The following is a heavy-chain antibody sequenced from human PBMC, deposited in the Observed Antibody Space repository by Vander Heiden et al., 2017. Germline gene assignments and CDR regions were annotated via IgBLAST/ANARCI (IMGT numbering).Heavy chain of an antibody. Sequence: QVQLVQSGAEVKKPGASVKVSCRASGDTFTRYAINWVRQATGQGLEWMGRVNPISGGTDYAQQFKGRVTMTRNTSINTVYMELSSLRSEDTAVYFCAKDLHCSSPSCSTLENDYGMDIWGQGTTVTVSS. CDR3: AKDLHCSSPSCSTLENDYGMDI. CDR1: GDTFTRYA. D-gene: IGHD2-2*02. V-gene: IGHV1-8*01. J-gene: IGHJ6*02. CDR2: VNPISGGT.